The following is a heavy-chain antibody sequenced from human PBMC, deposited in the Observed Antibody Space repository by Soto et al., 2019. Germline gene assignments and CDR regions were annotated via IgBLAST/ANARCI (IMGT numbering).Heavy chain of an antibody. J-gene: IGHJ4*02. D-gene: IGHD1-1*01. V-gene: IGHV3-74*01. CDR2: INDDGSHT. Sequence: PGGSLRLSCAASGFTFSMYWMHWVRQVPGKGPEWVSRINDDGSHTNYADSVKGRFTISRDNAKNTLYLQMNDLRAEDTAVYYCTRGPRSTSTGTGAFWGQGTLVTVSS. CDR3: TRGPRSTSTGTGAF. CDR1: GFTFSMYW.